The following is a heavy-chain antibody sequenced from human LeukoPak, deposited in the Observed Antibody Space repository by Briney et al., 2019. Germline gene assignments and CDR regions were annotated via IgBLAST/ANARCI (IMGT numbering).Heavy chain of an antibody. D-gene: IGHD2-2*01. V-gene: IGHV1-46*01. CDR3: ARMVYCSSISCSYYYYYMDV. J-gene: IGHJ6*03. CDR2: IDPSGGST. Sequence: ASVKVSCKASGYTFTSYYMHWMRQAPGQGLEWMGIIDPSGGSTRYAQKFQGRVTMTRDTSTRTVYMELSSLRSEDTAVYYCARMVYCSSISCSYYYYYMDVWGKGTTVTVSS. CDR1: GYTFTSYY.